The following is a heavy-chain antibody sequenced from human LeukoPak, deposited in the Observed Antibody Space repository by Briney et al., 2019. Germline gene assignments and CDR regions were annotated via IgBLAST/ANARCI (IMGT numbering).Heavy chain of an antibody. Sequence: GRSLRLSCAASGFTFSSYGMHWVRQAPGKGLEWVANINEDGSEKYYADSVEGRFTISRDNAKNSLDLQMSSLRADDTALYYCARSKIDYWGQGTLVTVSS. J-gene: IGHJ4*02. CDR3: ARSKIDY. V-gene: IGHV3-7*01. CDR2: INEDGSEK. D-gene: IGHD4-11*01. CDR1: GFTFSSYG.